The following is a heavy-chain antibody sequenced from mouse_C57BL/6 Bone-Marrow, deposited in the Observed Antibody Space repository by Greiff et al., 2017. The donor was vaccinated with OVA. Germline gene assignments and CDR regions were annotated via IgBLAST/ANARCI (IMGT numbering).Heavy chain of an antibody. D-gene: IGHD2-4*01. CDR2: ISYDGSN. V-gene: IGHV3-6*01. J-gene: IGHJ2*01. Sequence: DVPLQESGPGLVKPSQSLSLTCSFTGYSLTSGYYWNWIRRFPGNKLEWLGSISYDGSNNYNPSLKNRLSITRDISKNQYVRKVNSVTNEDTATYYCARDQGYYEGDWGQGTTLTVSS. CDR3: ARDQGYYEGD. CDR1: GYSLTSGYY.